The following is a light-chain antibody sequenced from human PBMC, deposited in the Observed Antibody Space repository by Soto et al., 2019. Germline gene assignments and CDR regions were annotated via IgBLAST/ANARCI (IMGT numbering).Light chain of an antibody. CDR2: AAS. V-gene: IGKV1-39*01. CDR3: QQSYDTLWT. CDR1: QSISSY. J-gene: IGKJ1*01. Sequence: DIQMTQSPSSLSASVGDRVTITCRASQSISSYLNWYQQKPGTAPNLLIYAASSLQSGVPSRFSGSGSGTDFTLTISRLQPEDFATYYCQQSYDTLWTFGQGTKVEIK.